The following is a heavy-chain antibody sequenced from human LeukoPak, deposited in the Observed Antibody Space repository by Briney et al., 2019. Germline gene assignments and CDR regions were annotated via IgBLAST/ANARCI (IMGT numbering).Heavy chain of an antibody. Sequence: SETLSLTCTVSDDSINNHFWSWVRQSPGRGLEWIGYIHYSGTTNYNPSLKSRVTISVDTSKNQFSLKLSSVTAADTAVYYCARGRRGSSSKTRPYFDYWGQGTLVTVSS. V-gene: IGHV4-59*11. CDR2: IHYSGTT. D-gene: IGHD6-6*01. CDR3: ARGRRGSSSKTRPYFDY. J-gene: IGHJ4*02. CDR1: DDSINNHF.